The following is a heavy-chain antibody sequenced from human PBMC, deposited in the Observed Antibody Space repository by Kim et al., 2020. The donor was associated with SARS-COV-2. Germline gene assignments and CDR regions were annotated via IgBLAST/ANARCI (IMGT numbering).Heavy chain of an antibody. J-gene: IGHJ6*02. V-gene: IGHV3-23*01. CDR1: GFIFGNYA. CDR3: AKESSSWISVTSVRGLDF. Sequence: GGSLRLSCAASGFIFGNYAMSWVRQAPGKGLEWVSAIRGSGGSTYYVDSVKGRFTISRDNAKNTLYLQMNSLRAEDTAVYYCAKESSSWISVTSVRGLDFWGQGTMVTVSS. CDR2: IRGSGGST. D-gene: IGHD6-13*01.